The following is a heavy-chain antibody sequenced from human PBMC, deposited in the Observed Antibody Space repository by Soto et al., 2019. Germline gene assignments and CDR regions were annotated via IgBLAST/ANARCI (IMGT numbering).Heavy chain of an antibody. J-gene: IGHJ3*02. CDR1: GFNFSSNW. V-gene: IGHV3-7*01. CDR3: ARECSGGSGYDAFDI. Sequence: GGSLRLSCAASGFNFSSNWMSWVRQTPGKGLEWVANIKQDGSEKHYVDSVKCRFTITRDNAKNSLYLQMNSLRAEGTAVYCCARECSGGSGYDAFDIWGQGTMATVSS. D-gene: IGHD2-15*01. CDR2: IKQDGSEK.